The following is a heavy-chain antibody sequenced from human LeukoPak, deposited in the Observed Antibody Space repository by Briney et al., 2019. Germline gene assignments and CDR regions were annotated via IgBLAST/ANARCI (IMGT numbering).Heavy chain of an antibody. CDR1: GGTFRYYS. Sequence: SVQVSCHASGGTFRYYSISWVRQAPGQGCQWMGRIIPIVNMVDYAKRFQGRVTIIADKSTSTAHMELSSLRSEDTAVYYCARGDGYNGFRYWGQGTLVTVSS. CDR2: IIPIVNMV. J-gene: IGHJ4*02. V-gene: IGHV1-69*02. D-gene: IGHD5-24*01. CDR3: ARGDGYNGFRY.